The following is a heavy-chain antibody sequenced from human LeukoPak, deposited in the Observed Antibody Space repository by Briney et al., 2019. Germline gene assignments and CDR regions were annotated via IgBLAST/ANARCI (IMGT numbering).Heavy chain of an antibody. CDR2: INPSGGST. Sequence: ASVKVSCKASGYTFTSYYMHWVRQAPGQGLEWMGIINPSGGSTSYAQKFQGRVTMTRDTSTSTVYMELSSLRSEHTAVYYCARAAVAGESSYNWFDPWGQGTLVTVSS. J-gene: IGHJ5*02. V-gene: IGHV1-46*01. CDR3: ARAAVAGESSYNWFDP. D-gene: IGHD6-19*01. CDR1: GYTFTSYY.